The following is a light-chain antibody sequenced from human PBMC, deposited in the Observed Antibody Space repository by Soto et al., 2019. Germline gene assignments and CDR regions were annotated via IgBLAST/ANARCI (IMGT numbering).Light chain of an antibody. V-gene: IGKV3-11*01. CDR2: DAS. Sequence: EIVLTQSPATLSLSPWERATLSCRASQSVSSYLAWYQQKPGQAPRLLIYDASNRATGIPARFSGSGSGTDFTLTISSLEPEDSAFYYCQQRDNWPQTFGQGTKVDIK. J-gene: IGKJ1*01. CDR3: QQRDNWPQT. CDR1: QSVSSY.